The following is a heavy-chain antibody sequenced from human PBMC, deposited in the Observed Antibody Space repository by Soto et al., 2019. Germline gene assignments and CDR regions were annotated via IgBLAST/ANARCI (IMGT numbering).Heavy chain of an antibody. D-gene: IGHD3-10*01. CDR2: ISYDGSNK. J-gene: IGHJ4*02. Sequence: GGSLRLSCAASGFTFSSYGMHWVRQAPGKGLEWVAVISYDGSNKYYADSVKGRFTISRDNSKNTLYLQMNSLRAEDTAVYYCANNPPGGFGSPNYFDYWGQGTLVTVSS. CDR1: GFTFSSYG. V-gene: IGHV3-30*18. CDR3: ANNPPGGFGSPNYFDY.